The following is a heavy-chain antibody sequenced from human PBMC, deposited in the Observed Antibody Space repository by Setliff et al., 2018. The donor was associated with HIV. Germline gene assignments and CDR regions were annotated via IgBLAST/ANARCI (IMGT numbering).Heavy chain of an antibody. CDR3: ARDRYNWNYGKNYMDV. D-gene: IGHD1-7*01. CDR2: INHSGST. J-gene: IGHJ6*03. V-gene: IGHV4-34*01. CDR1: GGSFSGYY. Sequence: SETLSLTCAVYGGSFSGYYWSWIRQPPGKGLEWIGEINHSGSTNYNPSLKSRVTISVDTSKNQFSLKLSSVTAADTAVYYCARDRYNWNYGKNYMDVWGKGTTVTVSS.